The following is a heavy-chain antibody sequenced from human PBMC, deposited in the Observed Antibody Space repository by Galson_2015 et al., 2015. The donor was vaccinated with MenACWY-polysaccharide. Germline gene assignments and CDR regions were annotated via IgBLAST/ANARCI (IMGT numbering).Heavy chain of an antibody. J-gene: IGHJ4*02. CDR3: AKNIQAAY. CDR1: GFKFSNYW. V-gene: IGHV3-7*01. CDR2: IKKDGSEK. Sequence: SLRLSCAVSGFKFSNYWMTWVRQAPGKGLEWVANIKKDGSEKHYVDSVRGRFTISRDNALFLQMNSLRAEDTAVYYCAKNIQAAYWGQRTLVTVSS. D-gene: IGHD2/OR15-2a*01.